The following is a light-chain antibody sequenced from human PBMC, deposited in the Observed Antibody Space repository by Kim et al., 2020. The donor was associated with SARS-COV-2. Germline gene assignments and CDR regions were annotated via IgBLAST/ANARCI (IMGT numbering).Light chain of an antibody. V-gene: IGLV2-23*02. CDR1: SRDVGNYNI. Sequence: QSALTQPASVSGTPGQSITISCTGTSRDVGNYNIVSWYQQHPGKAPKLKIYEVTKRPSGVSNRFSGSKSGNTASLTISGLQAEDGADYYCCSYAGSSTAVFGTGTKFTVL. CDR3: CSYAGSSTAV. CDR2: EVT. J-gene: IGLJ1*01.